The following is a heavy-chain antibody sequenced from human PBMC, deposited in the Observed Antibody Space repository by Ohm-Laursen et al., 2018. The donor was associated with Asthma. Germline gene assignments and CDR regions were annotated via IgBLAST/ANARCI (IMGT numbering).Heavy chain of an antibody. V-gene: IGHV4-59*01. Sequence: SETLSLTCTVSGGSISSYYWSWIRQPPGKGLEWIGYIYYSGSTYYNPSLKSRVTMSVDTSKNQFSLKLSSVTAADTAVYYCARVRFYETGAYFETFDPWGQGTLVTVSS. D-gene: IGHD3-22*01. CDR3: ARVRFYETGAYFETFDP. J-gene: IGHJ5*02. CDR2: IYYSGST. CDR1: GGSISSYY.